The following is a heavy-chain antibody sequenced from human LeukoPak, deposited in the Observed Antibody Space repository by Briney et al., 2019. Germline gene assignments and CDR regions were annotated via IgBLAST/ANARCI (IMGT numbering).Heavy chain of an antibody. Sequence: SETLSLTCTVSGGSIGSGGYYWSWIRQHPGKGLEWIGYIYYSGSTYYNPSLKSRVTISVDTSKNQFSLKLSSVTAADTAVYYCARDRLYGDLDYWGQGTLVAVSS. CDR3: ARDRLYGDLDY. V-gene: IGHV4-31*03. D-gene: IGHD7-27*01. J-gene: IGHJ4*02. CDR1: GGSIGSGGYY. CDR2: IYYSGST.